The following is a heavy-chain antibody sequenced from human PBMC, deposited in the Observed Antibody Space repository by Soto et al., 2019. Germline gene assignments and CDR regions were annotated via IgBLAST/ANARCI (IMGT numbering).Heavy chain of an antibody. CDR1: GGSISSSSYY. CDR3: ARHEYSGSYFDY. D-gene: IGHD1-26*01. J-gene: IGHJ4*02. CDR2: IYYSGST. V-gene: IGHV4-39*01. Sequence: SETLSLTCTVSGGSISSSSYYWGWIRQPPGKGLEWIGSIYYSGSTYYNPSLKSRVTISVDTSKNQFSLKLSSVTAADTAVYYCARHEYSGSYFDYWGQGTLVTVSS.